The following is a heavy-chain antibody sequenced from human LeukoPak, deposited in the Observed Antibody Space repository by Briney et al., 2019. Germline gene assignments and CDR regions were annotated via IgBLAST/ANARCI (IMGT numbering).Heavy chain of an antibody. Sequence: SETLTLTCTVSGGSISTYYWSWIRQSPGKRLEWIGYIYYSGNTNYNPSLKSRVTISVDTSKNQFSQKLTSVTAADTAVYYCARASGVGYSYGNADSWGQGPVVPDSS. J-gene: IGHJ4*02. CDR1: GGSISTYY. CDR3: ARASGVGYSYGNADS. CDR2: IYYSGNT. D-gene: IGHD2-15*01. V-gene: IGHV4-59*01.